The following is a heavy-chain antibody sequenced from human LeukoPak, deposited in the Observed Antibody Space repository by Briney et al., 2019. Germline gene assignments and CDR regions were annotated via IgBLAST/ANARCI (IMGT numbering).Heavy chain of an antibody. D-gene: IGHD3-3*01. CDR3: ARERPEIYYFDQ. CDR1: RDTFKTFY. J-gene: IGHJ4*02. CDR2: IRPNYNT. Sequence: GASVKVSCRAPRDTFKTFYIHWFRQAPGQGPEWIGIIRPNYNTVYAPRFQGRVTVTRDVSTSTVYMDLSSLRSDDTAVYYCARERPEIYYFDQWGQGTLVTVSS. V-gene: IGHV1-46*02.